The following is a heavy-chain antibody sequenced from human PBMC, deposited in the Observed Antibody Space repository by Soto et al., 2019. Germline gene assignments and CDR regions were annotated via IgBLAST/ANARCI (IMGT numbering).Heavy chain of an antibody. V-gene: IGHV4-39*01. CDR1: GGSISSSSYY. D-gene: IGHD5-18*01. CDR3: TRVDTPMVMGPGFAY. CDR2: IYYSGST. J-gene: IGHJ4*02. Sequence: LSLTCTVSGGSISSSSYYWGWIRQPPGKGLERIGSIYYSGSTYYNPSLKSRVTISVDTSKNQFSLKLSSVTAADTAEYYCTRVDTPMVMGPGFAYWGQGTLVTVSS.